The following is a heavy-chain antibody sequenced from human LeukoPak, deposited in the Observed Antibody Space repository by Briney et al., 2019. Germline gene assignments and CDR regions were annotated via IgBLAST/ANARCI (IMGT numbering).Heavy chain of an antibody. J-gene: IGHJ4*02. CDR2: INPNSGGT. CDR1: GYTFTGYY. CDR3: ARVPRGTTVTNY. V-gene: IGHV1-2*02. Sequence: ASVTVSCKASGYTFTGYYMHWVRQAPGQGLEWMGWINPNSGGTNYAQKFQGRVTMTRDTSISTAYMELSRLRSDDTAVYYCARVPRGTTVTNYWGQGTLVTVSS. D-gene: IGHD4-17*01.